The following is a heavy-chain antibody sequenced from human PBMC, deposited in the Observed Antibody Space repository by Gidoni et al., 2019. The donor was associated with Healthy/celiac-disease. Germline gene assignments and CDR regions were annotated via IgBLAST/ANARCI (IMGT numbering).Heavy chain of an antibody. CDR1: GGSISSSY. J-gene: IGHJ6*02. Sequence: QVQLQESGPGLVKPSATLSLTCTVSGGSISSSYWSWIRQPAGKGLEWIGRIYTSGSTNYNPSLKSRVTMSVDTSKNQFSLKLSSVTAADTAVYYCARDPDASGLYYYGMDVWGQGTTVTVSS. V-gene: IGHV4-4*07. CDR2: IYTSGST. CDR3: ARDPDASGLYYYGMDV. D-gene: IGHD6-19*01.